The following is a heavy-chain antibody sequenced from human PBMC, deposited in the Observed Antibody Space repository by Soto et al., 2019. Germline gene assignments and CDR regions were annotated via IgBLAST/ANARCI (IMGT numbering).Heavy chain of an antibody. CDR1: GGSVSSGTYY. Sequence: QVQLQESGPGLVTPSETLSLTCTVSGGSVSSGTYYWSWIRQPPGKGLEWIGYISSRGSTNYNPSLKSRVTISVDTSKNQFSLKLTSVTAADTAVYYCAMAGNYRYSDAWGQGTLVTVSS. CDR3: AMAGNYRYSDA. CDR2: ISSRGST. D-gene: IGHD1-7*01. J-gene: IGHJ4*02. V-gene: IGHV4-61*01.